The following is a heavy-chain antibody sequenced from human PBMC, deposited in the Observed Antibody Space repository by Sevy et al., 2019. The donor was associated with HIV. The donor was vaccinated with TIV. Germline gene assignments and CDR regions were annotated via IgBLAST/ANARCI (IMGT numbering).Heavy chain of an antibody. CDR2: ISGSGTRT. J-gene: IGHJ6*03. V-gene: IGHV3-23*01. CDR1: GFRFDSYG. D-gene: IGHD3-22*01. CDR3: AKGGGGHYDPDEIGYYFYYYNMDV. Sequence: GSLRLSCAVSGFRFDSYGMTWVRQAPGKGLEWVSGISGSGTRTYYADSVKGRFSISRDNSKNRLYLQMNSLRREDTAIYYCAKGGGGHYDPDEIGYYFYYYNMDVWGKGTTVTVSS.